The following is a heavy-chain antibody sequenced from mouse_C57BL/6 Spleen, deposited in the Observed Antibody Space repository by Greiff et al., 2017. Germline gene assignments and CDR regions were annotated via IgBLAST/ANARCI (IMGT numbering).Heavy chain of an antibody. CDR2: IDPSDSET. D-gene: IGHD4-1*01. Sequence: VQLQQSGAELVRPGSSVKLSCKASGYTFTSYWMHWVKQRPIQGLEWIGNIDPSDSETHYNQKFKDKATLTVDKSSSTAYMQLSSLTSEDSAVYYCARFPPGTSYAMDYWGQGTSVTVSS. J-gene: IGHJ4*01. CDR3: ARFPPGTSYAMDY. V-gene: IGHV1-52*01. CDR1: GYTFTSYW.